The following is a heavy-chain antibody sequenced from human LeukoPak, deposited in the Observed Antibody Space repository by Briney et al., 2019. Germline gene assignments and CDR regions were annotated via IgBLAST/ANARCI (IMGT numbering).Heavy chain of an antibody. CDR3: ARGGPSRASCLDY. D-gene: IGHD2-2*01. Sequence: ASVKVSCTASGYTFTGYYMHWVRQAPGQGLEWMGWINPNSGGTNYAQKFQGRVTMTRDTSISTAYMELSRLRSDDTAVYYCARGGPSRASCLDYWGQGTLVTVSS. CDR2: INPNSGGT. J-gene: IGHJ4*02. V-gene: IGHV1-2*02. CDR1: GYTFTGYY.